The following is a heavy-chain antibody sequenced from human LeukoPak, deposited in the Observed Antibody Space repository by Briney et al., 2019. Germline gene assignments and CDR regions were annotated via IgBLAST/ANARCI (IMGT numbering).Heavy chain of an antibody. D-gene: IGHD5-18*01. J-gene: IGHJ4*02. Sequence: GGSLRLSCAASGFTFSSYEMNWVRQAPGNGLEWVSYISSSGSTIYYADSVKGRFTISRDNAKNSLYLQMNSLRAEDTAVYYCARSDTAMVKDYWGQGTLVTVSS. CDR1: GFTFSSYE. CDR2: ISSSGSTI. V-gene: IGHV3-48*03. CDR3: ARSDTAMVKDY.